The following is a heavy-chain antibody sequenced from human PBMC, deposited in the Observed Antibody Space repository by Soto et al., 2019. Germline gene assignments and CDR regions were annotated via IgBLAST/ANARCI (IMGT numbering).Heavy chain of an antibody. Sequence: QVQLQESGPGLVKPSGTLSLTCAVSGGSISSSNWWSWVRQPPGKGLEWIGEIYHSGSTNYNPSPRVRVTISVDKPKTKSPRKRSPGPPADRALNNCAEVSGSYSTGMDVWAQGPRFTFS. D-gene: IGHD1-26*01. J-gene: IGHJ6*02. V-gene: IGHV4-4*02. CDR1: GGSISSSNW. CDR3: AEVSGSYSTGMDV. CDR2: IYHSGST.